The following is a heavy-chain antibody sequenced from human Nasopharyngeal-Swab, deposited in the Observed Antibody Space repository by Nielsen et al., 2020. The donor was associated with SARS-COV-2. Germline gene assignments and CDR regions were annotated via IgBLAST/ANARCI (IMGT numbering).Heavy chain of an antibody. J-gene: IGHJ4*02. CDR1: GGSFSGYY. D-gene: IGHD6-13*01. CDR3: ARYQLYGSSWYFDY. Sequence: GSLRPSCAVYGGSFSGYYWSWIRQPPGKGLEWIGEINHSGSTNYNPSLKSRVTISVDTSKNQFSLKLSSVTAADTALYDCARYQLYGSSWYFDYWGQGTLVTVSS. CDR2: INHSGST. V-gene: IGHV4-34*01.